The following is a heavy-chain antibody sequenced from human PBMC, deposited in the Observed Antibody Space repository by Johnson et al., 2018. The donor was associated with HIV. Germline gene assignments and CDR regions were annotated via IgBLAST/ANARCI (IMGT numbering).Heavy chain of an antibody. J-gene: IGHJ3*02. V-gene: IGHV3-25*04. Sequence: NCVRQAPGNGLELVGQVNPNGGNTYLIDSGKDRFNTSRDNAKNTLHLQMNSLKTEDTAVYYCTARPYSNNWYVAFDIWGQGTMVTVSS. D-gene: IGHD6-13*01. CDR3: TARPYSNNWYVAFDI. CDR2: VNPNGGNT.